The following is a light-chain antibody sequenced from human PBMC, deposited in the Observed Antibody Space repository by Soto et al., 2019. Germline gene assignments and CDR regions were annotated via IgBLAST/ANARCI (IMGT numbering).Light chain of an antibody. V-gene: IGKV1-39*01. J-gene: IGKJ4*01. CDR3: QQSYSTPLT. Sequence: DIQMTQSPSSLSASVGDRVSMTCRASQSISNYLNWYQQKPGKAPKLLIYASSTLQSGVPSRFSGSGSGTDFTLSISRLQPEDFATYYCQQSYSTPLTFGGGTKVENK. CDR2: ASS. CDR1: QSISNY.